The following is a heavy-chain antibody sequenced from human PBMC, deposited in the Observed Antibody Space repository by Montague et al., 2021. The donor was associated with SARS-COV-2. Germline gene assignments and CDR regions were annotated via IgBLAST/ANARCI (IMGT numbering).Heavy chain of an antibody. CDR1: GFSLSTSGMC. CDR2: IDWGDDK. V-gene: IGHV2-70*01. Sequence: PPLVKPTQTLTLTCTFSGFSLSTSGMCVSWIRQPPGKALEWLALIDWGDDKYYSTSLKTRLTISKDTSKNQVVLTMTNMDPVDTATYYCARSFSIFGVVIIPAYFDYWGQGTLVTVSS. D-gene: IGHD3-3*01. CDR3: ARSFSIFGVVIIPAYFDY. J-gene: IGHJ4*02.